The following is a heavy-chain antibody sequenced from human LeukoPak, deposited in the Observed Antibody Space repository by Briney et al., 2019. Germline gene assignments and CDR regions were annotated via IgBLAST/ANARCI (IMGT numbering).Heavy chain of an antibody. CDR1: GFTVSSNF. D-gene: IGHD3-9*01. V-gene: IGHV3-66*01. CDR2: IYSGGST. J-gene: IGHJ4*02. Sequence: GGSLRLSCAASGFTVSSNFMSWVRQAPGKGLEWVSVIYSGGSTYYADSVKGRFTISKDNSKNTLYLQMNSLRVEDTAVYYCALGLVTDYWGQGTLVTVSS. CDR3: ALGLVTDY.